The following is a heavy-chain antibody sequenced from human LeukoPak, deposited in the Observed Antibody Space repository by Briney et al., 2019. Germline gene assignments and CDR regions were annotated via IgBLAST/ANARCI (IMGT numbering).Heavy chain of an antibody. CDR1: HYTFTNYW. CDR2: IYPVDSDT. J-gene: IGHJ3*01. Sequence: GASLRISCNASHYTFTNYWIGWVRQLPGKGLEWMGIIYPVDSDTKYSPSFQGRVTISADRSINTAYLQWSSLQASDTGNYYCAGRRISLFGFFLGSGTFDLWGQGTLLTVSS. CDR3: AGRRISLFGFFLGSGTFDL. D-gene: IGHD3-3*01. V-gene: IGHV5-51*01.